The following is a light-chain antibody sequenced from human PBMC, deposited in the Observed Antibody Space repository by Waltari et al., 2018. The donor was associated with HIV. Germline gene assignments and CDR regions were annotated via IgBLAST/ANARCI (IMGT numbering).Light chain of an antibody. V-gene: IGKV1-39*01. J-gene: IGKJ4*01. CDR1: QSISTY. CDR2: AAS. Sequence: DIQMTQYQSSLSASVGDRVTITCRASQSISTYLNWDQQKPGKAPQLLIYAASNLQSGVPSRFSGSGSRTEFTLTISSLQREDFATYYCQQSYSIPLTFGGGTKVEIK. CDR3: QQSYSIPLT.